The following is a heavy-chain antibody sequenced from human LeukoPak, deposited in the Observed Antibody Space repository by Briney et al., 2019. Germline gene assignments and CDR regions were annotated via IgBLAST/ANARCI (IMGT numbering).Heavy chain of an antibody. Sequence: PGGSLRLSCAASGFTLRSYDMSWVRQAPGKGLEWVSCIDASSVNTYYADSVKGRFTISRDNSNNTLYLQMNSLRAEDTAVYYCAKGSGRGWYGWFDPWGQGTLVTVSS. V-gene: IGHV3-23*01. CDR1: GFTLRSYD. CDR2: IDASSVNT. CDR3: AKGSGRGWYGWFDP. D-gene: IGHD6-19*01. J-gene: IGHJ5*02.